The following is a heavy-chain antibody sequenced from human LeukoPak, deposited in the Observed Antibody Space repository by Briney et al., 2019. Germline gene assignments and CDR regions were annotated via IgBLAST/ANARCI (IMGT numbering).Heavy chain of an antibody. CDR2: IYTSGST. D-gene: IGHD3-3*01. J-gene: IGHJ6*02. CDR3: ARGYYDFWSGYMTYGMDV. V-gene: IGHV4-4*07. CDR1: GGSISGNY. Sequence: SETLSLTCTVSGGSISGNYWSWIRQPAGKGLEWIGRIYTSGSTNYNPSLKSRVTMSVDTSKNQFSLKLSSVTAADTAVYYCARGYYDFWSGYMTYGMDVWGQGTTVTVSS.